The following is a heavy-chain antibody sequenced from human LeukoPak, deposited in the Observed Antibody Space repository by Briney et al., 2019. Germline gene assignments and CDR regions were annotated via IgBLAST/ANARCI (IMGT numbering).Heavy chain of an antibody. D-gene: IGHD3-22*01. CDR1: GYTFTSYG. CDR3: ARVPHYDSTYLPTVDAFDI. V-gene: IGHV1-18*01. Sequence: ASVKVSCKASGYTFTSYGITWVRQAPGQGLEWMGWISANNGNTKYAQKLQGRVTMTTDTSTNTAYMELRSLRSDDTAVFYCARVPHYDSTYLPTVDAFDIWGQGTMVTVSS. J-gene: IGHJ3*02. CDR2: ISANNGNT.